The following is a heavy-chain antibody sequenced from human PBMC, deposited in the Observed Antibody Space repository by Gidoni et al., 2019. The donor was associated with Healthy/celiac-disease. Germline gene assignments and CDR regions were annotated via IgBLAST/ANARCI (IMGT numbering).Heavy chain of an antibody. Sequence: QVQLVESGGGVVQPGRSLRLSCAAPGFTFSSYAMHWVCQAPGKGLEWGAVISYDGSNKYYADSVKGRFTISRDNSKNTLYLQMNSLRAEDTAVYYCASVRTDYYYYYGMDVWGQGTTVTVSS. CDR3: ASVRTDYYYYYGMDV. CDR2: ISYDGSNK. J-gene: IGHJ6*02. V-gene: IGHV3-30*01. CDR1: GFTFSSYA. D-gene: IGHD1-1*01.